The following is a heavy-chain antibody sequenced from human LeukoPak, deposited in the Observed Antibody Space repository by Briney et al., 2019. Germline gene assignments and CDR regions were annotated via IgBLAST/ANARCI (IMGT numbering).Heavy chain of an antibody. CDR1: GGSISSSNW. V-gene: IGHV4-4*02. D-gene: IGHD6-13*01. J-gene: IGHJ4*02. CDR2: IYHSGST. Sequence: SGTLSLTCAVSGGSISSSNWWSWVRQPPGKGLEWIGEIYHSGSTNYNPSLKSRVTISVDKSKNQFSLKLRSVTAADTAVYYCARGTEGGSCSWLDFDYWGQGTLVTVSS. CDR3: ARGTEGGSCSWLDFDY.